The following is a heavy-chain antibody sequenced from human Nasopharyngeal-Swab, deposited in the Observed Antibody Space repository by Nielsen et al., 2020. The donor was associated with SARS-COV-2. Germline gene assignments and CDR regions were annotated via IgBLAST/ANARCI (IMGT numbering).Heavy chain of an antibody. CDR1: GFTFSSYS. D-gene: IGHD3-10*01. Sequence: GEPLKISCAASGFTFSSYSMNWVRQAPGKGLEWVSSISSSSSYIYYADSVKGRFTISRDNAKNSLYLQMNILRAEDTAVYYCSRGHSGANYWGQGTLVTVSS. CDR2: ISSSSSYI. CDR3: SRGHSGANY. J-gene: IGHJ4*02. V-gene: IGHV3-21*01.